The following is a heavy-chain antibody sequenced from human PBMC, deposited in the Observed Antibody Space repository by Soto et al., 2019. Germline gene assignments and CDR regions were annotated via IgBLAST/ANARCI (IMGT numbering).Heavy chain of an antibody. V-gene: IGHV3-23*04. Sequence: VQLVESGGGLVQPGGSLRLSCAASGFSFSSYAMVWVRQAPGKGLEWVSVISSRGGSLYFADSVKGRFTNSRDNSKNVVSLEMNSLRADDTAIYVCAKGSIDYSASVDNWGQGTLVLVSS. CDR1: GFSFSSYA. CDR3: AKGSIDYSASVDN. J-gene: IGHJ4*02. CDR2: ISSRGGSL. D-gene: IGHD1-26*01.